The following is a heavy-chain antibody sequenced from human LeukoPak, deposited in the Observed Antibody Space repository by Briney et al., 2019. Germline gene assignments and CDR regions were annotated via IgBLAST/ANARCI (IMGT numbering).Heavy chain of an antibody. Sequence: GGSLRLSCAASGFTFSSYAMSWVRQAPGKGLEWVSAISGSGGSTYYADSVKGRFTISRDNAKNSLYLQMNSLRAEDTAVYYCARESEPLAGAATFDYWGQGTLVTVSS. CDR2: ISGSGGST. CDR1: GFTFSSYA. J-gene: IGHJ4*02. D-gene: IGHD2-15*01. V-gene: IGHV3-23*01. CDR3: ARESEPLAGAATFDY.